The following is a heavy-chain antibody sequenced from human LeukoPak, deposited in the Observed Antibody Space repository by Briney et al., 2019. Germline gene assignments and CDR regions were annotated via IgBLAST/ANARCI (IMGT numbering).Heavy chain of an antibody. CDR3: ARDRRTYYDILTGYSFDY. D-gene: IGHD3-9*01. CDR1: GGSFSGYY. V-gene: IGHV4-34*01. CDR2: INHSGST. J-gene: IGHJ4*02. Sequence: SETLSLTCAVYGGSFSGYYWRWIRQPPGKGLEWIGEINHSGSTNYNPSLKSRVTISVDTSNNQFSLKLSSVTAADTAVYYCARDRRTYYDILTGYSFDYWGQGTLVTVPS.